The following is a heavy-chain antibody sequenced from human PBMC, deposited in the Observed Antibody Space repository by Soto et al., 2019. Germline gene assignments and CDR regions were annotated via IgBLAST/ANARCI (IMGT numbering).Heavy chain of an antibody. Sequence: PGGSLRLSCAASGFTFSSYAMSWVRQAPGKGLEWVSAISGSGGSTYYADSVKGRFTISRDNSKNTLYLQMNSLRAEDTAVYYCAKGRYSGYDSRTLYYFDYWGQGTLVTVSS. CDR2: ISGSGGST. CDR1: GFTFSSYA. CDR3: AKGRYSGYDSRTLYYFDY. J-gene: IGHJ4*02. V-gene: IGHV3-23*01. D-gene: IGHD5-12*01.